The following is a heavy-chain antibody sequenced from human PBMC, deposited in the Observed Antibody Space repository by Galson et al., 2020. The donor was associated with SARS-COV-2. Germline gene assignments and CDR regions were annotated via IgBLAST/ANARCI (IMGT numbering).Heavy chain of an antibody. D-gene: IGHD5-18*01. V-gene: IGHV4-39*01. J-gene: IGHJ4*02. CDR3: ARHRSSYFHCFGY. Sequence: SETLSHTCTVSGDSISSGGNYWAWIRQPPAKGLERIGSHSDGGGTYYTSSLKGSVTISVHTSQNLFSLELNSVTAADTAVYFCARHRSSYFHCFGYWGQGTRVNVSS. CDR1: GDSISSGGNY. CDR2: HSDGGGT.